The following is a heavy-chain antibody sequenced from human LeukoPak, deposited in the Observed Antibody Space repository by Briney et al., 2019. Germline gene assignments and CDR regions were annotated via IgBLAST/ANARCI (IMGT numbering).Heavy chain of an antibody. CDR1: GYTFTSYY. CDR3: ARVKRGYSYGYSLGY. V-gene: IGHV1-46*01. J-gene: IGHJ4*02. CDR2: INPSGGST. D-gene: IGHD5-18*01. Sequence: ASVKVSCKASGYTFTSYYMHWVRQAPGQGLEWMGIINPSGGSTSYAQKFQGRVTMTRDMSTSTVYMELSSLGSEDTAVYYCARVKRGYSYGYSLGYWGQGTLVTVSS.